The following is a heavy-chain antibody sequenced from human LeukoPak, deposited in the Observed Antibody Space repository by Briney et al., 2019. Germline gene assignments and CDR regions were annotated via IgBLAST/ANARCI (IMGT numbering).Heavy chain of an antibody. V-gene: IGHV3-7*01. CDR3: ARDLQSGAFDI. CDR1: GFTFSSYW. Sequence: PGGSLRLSCAASGFTFSSYWMSWVRQAPGKGLEWVANIKQDGSEKYYVDSVKGRFTISRDNSENTLYLQMNSLRAEDTAVYYCARDLQSGAFDIWGQGTMVTVSS. D-gene: IGHD3-3*01. J-gene: IGHJ3*02. CDR2: IKQDGSEK.